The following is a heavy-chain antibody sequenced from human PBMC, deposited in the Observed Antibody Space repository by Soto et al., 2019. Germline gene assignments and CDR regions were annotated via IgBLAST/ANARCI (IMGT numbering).Heavy chain of an antibody. CDR3: ARHHYGYNWCDP. CDR2: IYYSGST. D-gene: IGHD3-16*01. V-gene: IGHV4-39*01. Sequence: QLQLQESGPGLVKPSETLSLTCTVSGGSISSSSYYWGWIRQPPGKGLEWIGSIYYSGSTYYNPSLKSRATISVDTSKNQCSLKLSSVTAADTAVYYCARHHYGYNWCDPWGQGTLVTVSS. J-gene: IGHJ5*02. CDR1: GGSISSSSYY.